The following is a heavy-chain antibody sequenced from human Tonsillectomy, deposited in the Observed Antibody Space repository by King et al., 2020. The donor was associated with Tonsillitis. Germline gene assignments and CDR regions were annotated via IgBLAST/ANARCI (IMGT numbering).Heavy chain of an antibody. V-gene: IGHV3-23*04. CDR1: GFTFSDYA. CDR2: VSGSGDNK. Sequence: VQLVESGGGLVQPGGSLRLSCAASGFTFSDYAMSWVRQAPGKGLEWVSTVSGSGDNKYFVDSVKGRLTISRDNSKNTLYLQMNSLRAEDTAIYYCSKGYSSSWFFAFDIWGQGTMVTVSS. D-gene: IGHD6-13*01. J-gene: IGHJ3*02. CDR3: SKGYSSSWFFAFDI.